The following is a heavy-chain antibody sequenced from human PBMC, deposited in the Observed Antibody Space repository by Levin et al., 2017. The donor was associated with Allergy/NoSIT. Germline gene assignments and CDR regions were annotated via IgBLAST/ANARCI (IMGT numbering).Heavy chain of an antibody. J-gene: IGHJ4*02. CDR1: GFTFSSYG. CDR2: IWYDGSNK. CDR3: ARDRGLVAAGIGAPGFDY. Sequence: GESLKISCAASGFTFSSYGMHWVRQAPGKGLEWVAVIWYDGSNKYYADSVKGRFTISRDNSKNTLYLQMNSLRAEDTAVYYCARDRGLVAAGIGAPGFDYWGQGTLVTVSS. V-gene: IGHV3-33*01. D-gene: IGHD6-13*01.